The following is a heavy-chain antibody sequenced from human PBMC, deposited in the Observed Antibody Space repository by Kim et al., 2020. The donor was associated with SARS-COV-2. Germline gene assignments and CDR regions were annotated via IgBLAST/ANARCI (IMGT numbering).Heavy chain of an antibody. CDR3: ASQDLSSAWDY. V-gene: IGHV3-53*01. CDR2: IYSGGST. J-gene: IGHJ4*02. Sequence: GGSLRLSCAASGFTVSSNYMSWVRQAPGKGLELVSVIYSGGSTYYADSVKGRFTISRDNSKNTLYLQMNSLRAEDTAVYYCASQDLSSAWDYWGQGTLVTVSS. CDR1: GFTVSSNY. D-gene: IGHD6-19*01.